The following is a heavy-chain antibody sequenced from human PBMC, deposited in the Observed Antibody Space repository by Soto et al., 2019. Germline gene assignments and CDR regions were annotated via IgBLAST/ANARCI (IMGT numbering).Heavy chain of an antibody. D-gene: IGHD3-10*01. CDR3: AKDHYGSAIYGMDV. V-gene: IGHV3-9*01. CDR2: IAWNSDII. CDR1: GFSFEDYA. J-gene: IGHJ6*02. Sequence: EVQLVESGGGLVQPGRSLRLSCAASGFSFEDYAMHWVRQAPGKGLEWVSGIAWNSDIIGYAYSVKGRFTISRDNGKNSLYLQMNSLRPEATSLYYCAKDHYGSAIYGMDVWGQGTTVTVSS.